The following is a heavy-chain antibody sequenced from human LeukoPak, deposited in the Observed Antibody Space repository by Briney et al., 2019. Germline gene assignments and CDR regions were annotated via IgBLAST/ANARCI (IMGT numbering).Heavy chain of an antibody. V-gene: IGHV3-7*01. CDR1: GFTFSSYW. CDR3: AREPLNYDILTGDRDY. D-gene: IGHD3-9*01. J-gene: IGHJ4*02. Sequence: GGSLRLSCAASGFTFSSYWMSWVRQAPGKGLEWVANIKQDGSEKYYVDSVKGRFTISRDNAKNSLYLQMNSLRAEDTAVYYCAREPLNYDILTGDRDYWGRGTLVTVSS. CDR2: IKQDGSEK.